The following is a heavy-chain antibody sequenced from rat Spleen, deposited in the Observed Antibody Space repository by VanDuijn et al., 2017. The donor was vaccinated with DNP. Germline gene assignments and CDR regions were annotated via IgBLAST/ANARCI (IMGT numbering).Heavy chain of an antibody. V-gene: IGHV3-1*01. Sequence: EVQLQESGSGLVKPSQSLSLTCSVTGYSLTSNYWGWIRKFPGNKMEYIGHISYSGSTNYNPSLKSRISITRDTSKNHFFLHLNSVTPEDTATYYCARWTRYFDYWGQGVMVTVSS. D-gene: IGHD1-7*01. CDR1: GYSLTSNY. J-gene: IGHJ2*01. CDR2: ISYSGST. CDR3: ARWTRYFDY.